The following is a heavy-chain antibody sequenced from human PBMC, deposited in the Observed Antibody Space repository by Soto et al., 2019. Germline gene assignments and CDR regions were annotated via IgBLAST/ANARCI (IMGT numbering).Heavy chain of an antibody. Sequence: QVQLVQAGAEVRRPGASVKFSCKDSGYTFSNDGINWVRQAPGQGLEWMGWFSADNGNTEYASNFQGRVTMTTDTSTSTAYMELRSLRSDDTAVYSCARGGPTTADDYYGMAVWGLGTTVTVSS. D-gene: IGHD3-10*01. V-gene: IGHV1-18*01. CDR1: GYTFSNDG. J-gene: IGHJ6*02. CDR3: ARGGPTTADDYYGMAV. CDR2: FSADNGNT.